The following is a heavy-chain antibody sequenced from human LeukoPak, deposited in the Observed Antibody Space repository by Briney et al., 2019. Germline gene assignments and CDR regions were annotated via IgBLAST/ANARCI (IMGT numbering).Heavy chain of an antibody. CDR3: ARAEDRDAFDI. V-gene: IGHV4-39*01. Sequence: PSETLSLTCTVSGGSISSSSYYWGWIRQPPGKGLEWIGSIYYSGSTYYNPSLKSRVTISVDTSKNQFSLKLSSVTAADTAVYYCARAEDRDAFDIWGQGTMVTVSS. J-gene: IGHJ3*02. D-gene: IGHD2-15*01. CDR2: IYYSGST. CDR1: GGSISSSSYY.